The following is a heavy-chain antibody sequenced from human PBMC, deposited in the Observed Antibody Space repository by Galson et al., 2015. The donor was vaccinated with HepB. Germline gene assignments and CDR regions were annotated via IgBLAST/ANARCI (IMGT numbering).Heavy chain of an antibody. V-gene: IGHV1-69*04. D-gene: IGHD6-13*01. Sequence: SVKVSCKASGGTFSSYAISWVRQAPGQGLEWMGRIIPILGIANYAQKFQGRVTITADKSTSTAYMELSSLRSEDTAVYYCARDLPGYSSSWYGDWGQGTLVTVSS. CDR3: ARDLPGYSSSWYGD. J-gene: IGHJ4*02. CDR2: IIPILGIA. CDR1: GGTFSSYA.